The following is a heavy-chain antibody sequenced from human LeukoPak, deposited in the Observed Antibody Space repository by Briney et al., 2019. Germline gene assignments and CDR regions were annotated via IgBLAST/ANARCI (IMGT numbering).Heavy chain of an antibody. CDR2: ISGSDGST. CDR1: GFTFSSYA. J-gene: IGHJ4*02. V-gene: IGHV3-23*01. D-gene: IGHD2/OR15-2a*01. CDR3: AKDSAKKYDDY. Sequence: GGSLRLSCAASGFTFSSYAMSWVRRAPGKGLEWVSGISGSDGSTNYADSVKGRFTISRENSKNTLYLQMNSLRAEDTAVYYCAKDSAKKYDDYWGQGTLVTVSS.